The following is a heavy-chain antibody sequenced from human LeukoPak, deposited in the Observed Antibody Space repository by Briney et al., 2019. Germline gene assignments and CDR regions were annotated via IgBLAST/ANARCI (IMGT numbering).Heavy chain of an antibody. Sequence: GGSLRLSCAASGFTFRNYGMHWVRQAPGKGLEWVTVIWSAENNKYYADSVQGRFTISRDNSKNTVFLQMNSLRAEDTAVYYCAKDDDVSSRYSRFENWGQGTLVTVSS. J-gene: IGHJ4*02. V-gene: IGHV3-33*06. CDR3: AKDDDVSSRYSRFEN. CDR2: IWSAENNK. CDR1: GFTFRNYG. D-gene: IGHD3-22*01.